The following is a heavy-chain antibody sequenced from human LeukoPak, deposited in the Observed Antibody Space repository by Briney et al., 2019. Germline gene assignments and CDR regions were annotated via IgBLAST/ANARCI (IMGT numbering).Heavy chain of an antibody. D-gene: IGHD3-16*01. V-gene: IGHV5-51*01. CDR3: ARHSSSVKFGGLGFDP. CDR1: GYSFTSYW. J-gene: IGHJ5*02. CDR2: IYPGDSDT. Sequence: GESLKISCKGSGYSFTSYWIGWVRQMPGKGLEWMGIIYPGDSDTRYSPSFQGQVTISADKSISTAYLQWSSLKASDTAMYYCARHSSSVKFGGLGFDPWGQGTLVTVSS.